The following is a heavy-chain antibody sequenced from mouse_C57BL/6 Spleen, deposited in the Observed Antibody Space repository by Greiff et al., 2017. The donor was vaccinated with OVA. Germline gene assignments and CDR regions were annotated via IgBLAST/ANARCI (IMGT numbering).Heavy chain of an antibody. Sequence: QVQLKESGAELVRPGASVKLSCKASGYTFTDYYINWVKQRPGQGLEWIARIYPGSGNTYYNEKFKGKATLTAEKSSSTAYMQLSSLTSEDSAVYFCARDTTGYYYAMDYWGQGTSVTVSS. J-gene: IGHJ4*01. CDR2: IYPGSGNT. CDR3: ARDTTGYYYAMDY. CDR1: GYTFTDYY. D-gene: IGHD1-1*01. V-gene: IGHV1-76*01.